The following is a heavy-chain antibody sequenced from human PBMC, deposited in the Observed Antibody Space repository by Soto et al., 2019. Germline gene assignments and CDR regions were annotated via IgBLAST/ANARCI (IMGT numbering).Heavy chain of an antibody. Sequence: GGSLRLSCAASGFTFSNAWMNWVRQAPGKGLEWVGRIKSKTDGGTTDYAAPVKGRFTISRDDSKNTLYLQMNSLKTEDTAVYYCTTDQFPSDIVVVPAMAPYYYYYGMDVWGQGTTVTVSS. CDR3: TTDQFPSDIVVVPAMAPYYYYYGMDV. CDR2: IKSKTDGGTT. D-gene: IGHD2-2*01. V-gene: IGHV3-15*07. CDR1: GFTFSNAW. J-gene: IGHJ6*02.